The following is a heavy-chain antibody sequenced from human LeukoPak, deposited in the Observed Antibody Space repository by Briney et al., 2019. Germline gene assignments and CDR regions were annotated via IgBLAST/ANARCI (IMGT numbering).Heavy chain of an antibody. Sequence: GGSLRLSCAASGFTFSSYWMSWVRQAPGKGLEWVANMKEDGGEKYYVDSVKGRFTITRDNVKNSLYLQMNSLRAEDTAVYYCARGVYEFDYWGQGTLVTVSS. CDR1: GFTFSSYW. CDR3: ARGVYEFDY. J-gene: IGHJ4*02. V-gene: IGHV3-7*01. CDR2: MKEDGGEK. D-gene: IGHD6-6*01.